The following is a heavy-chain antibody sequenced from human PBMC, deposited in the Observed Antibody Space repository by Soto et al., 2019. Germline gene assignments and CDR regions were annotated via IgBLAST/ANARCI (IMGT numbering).Heavy chain of an antibody. CDR2: INPSGGST. V-gene: IGHV1-46*01. Sequence: QVQLVQSGAEVKKPGASVKVSCKASGYTFTSYYMHWVRQAPGQGLELMGIINPSGGSTRYAQKVPGRVTMTRDTSTSTVYMELSSLRSEDTAVYSCARLRVVIERRGYFDYWGQGTPVTVSS. D-gene: IGHD3-22*01. CDR1: GYTFTSYY. J-gene: IGHJ4*02. CDR3: ARLRVVIERRGYFDY.